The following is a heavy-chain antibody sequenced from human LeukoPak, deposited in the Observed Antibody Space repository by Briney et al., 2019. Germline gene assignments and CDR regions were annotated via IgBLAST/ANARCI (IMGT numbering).Heavy chain of an antibody. CDR2: IVPGSGNA. CDR1: GFTFSSSG. D-gene: IGHD6-13*01. Sequence: TSVRVSCKGSGFTFSSSGMQWVRQARGQRLEWIGWIVPGSGNANYAQKFQERVTFTRDMSTSTAYMELSGLRSEDTAVYYCAAVLGQQLVYYYGMDVWGQGPRSPSP. J-gene: IGHJ6*02. CDR3: AAVLGQQLVYYYGMDV. V-gene: IGHV1-58*02.